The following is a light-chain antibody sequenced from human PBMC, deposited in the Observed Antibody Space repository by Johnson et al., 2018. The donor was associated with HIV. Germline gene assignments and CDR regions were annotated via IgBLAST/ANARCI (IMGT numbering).Light chain of an antibody. Sequence: QSVLTQPPSVSAAPGQKVTISCSGSSSNIGNNYVSWYQQLPGTAPKLLIYENNKRPSGIPDRFSGSKSGTSATLGITGLQPGVEADYYCGTWDSSLSTGYGFGIGTKVTVL. CDR3: GTWDSSLSTGYG. CDR1: SSNIGNNY. J-gene: IGLJ1*01. CDR2: ENN. V-gene: IGLV1-51*02.